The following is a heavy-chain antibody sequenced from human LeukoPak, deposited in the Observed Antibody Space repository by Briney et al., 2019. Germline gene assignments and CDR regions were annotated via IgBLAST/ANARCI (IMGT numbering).Heavy chain of an antibody. D-gene: IGHD7-27*01. CDR2: MSPNSGNT. J-gene: IGHJ4*02. V-gene: IGHV1-8*01. Sequence: ASVKVSFKASGYTFTSYDINWVRQATGQGPEWMGWMSPNSGNTGYAQKFQGRITMTRSTSMSTAYMELSSLRSEDTAVYYCARGPPNWEYDYWGQGTLVTVSS. CDR3: ARGPPNWEYDY. CDR1: GYTFTSYD.